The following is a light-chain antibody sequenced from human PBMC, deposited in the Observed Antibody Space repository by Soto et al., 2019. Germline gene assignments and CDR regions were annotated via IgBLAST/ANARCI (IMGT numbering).Light chain of an antibody. Sequence: AIRMTQSPSSLSASTGDRVTITCRASQGISSYLAWYQQKPGKAPKLLIYAASTLQSGVPSRFRGSGSGTDFTLTISCLQSEDFATYYCQQYYSYPRTFGQGTKVDTK. J-gene: IGKJ1*01. CDR3: QQYYSYPRT. CDR1: QGISSY. CDR2: AAS. V-gene: IGKV1-8*01.